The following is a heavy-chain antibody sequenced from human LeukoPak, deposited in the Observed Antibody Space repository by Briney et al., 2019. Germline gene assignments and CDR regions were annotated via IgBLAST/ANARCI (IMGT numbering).Heavy chain of an antibody. V-gene: IGHV3-11*01. CDR3: ATINFRPY. Sequence: PGGSLRLSCEASGFSFSDHYMSWIRQPPGKGLEWIAYIRSGATTIYYADSVKGRFTISRDDAKNSLFLQMNSLRAEDTAIYYCATINFRPYWGQGTLVTVSS. J-gene: IGHJ4*02. CDR1: GFSFSDHY. D-gene: IGHD1-1*01. CDR2: IRSGATTI.